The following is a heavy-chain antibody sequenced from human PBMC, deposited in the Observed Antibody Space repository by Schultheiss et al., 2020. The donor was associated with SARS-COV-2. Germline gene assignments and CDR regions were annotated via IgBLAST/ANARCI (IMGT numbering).Heavy chain of an antibody. CDR1: GFTVSSNY. V-gene: IGHV3-74*01. Sequence: GGSLRLSCAASGFTVSSNYMSWVRQAPGKGLVWVSRIKSDGTGIIYADSVKGRFTISRDNAKNSLYLQMNSLRAEDTAVYYCARDATLEWLFADPIVDWYFDLWGRGTLVTVSS. D-gene: IGHD3-3*01. J-gene: IGHJ2*01. CDR3: ARDATLEWLFADPIVDWYFDL. CDR2: IKSDGTGI.